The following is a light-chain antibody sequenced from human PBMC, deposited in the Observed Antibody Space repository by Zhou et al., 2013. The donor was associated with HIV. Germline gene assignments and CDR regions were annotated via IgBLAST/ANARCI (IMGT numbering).Light chain of an antibody. V-gene: IGKV1-33*01. J-gene: IGKJ4*01. CDR3: QHYDNLPLAFT. Sequence: DIQMTQSPSSLSASVGDRVIIACRASQTIRNYLNWYQQKPGKAPHLLIYSASNLQSGVPSRFSGSGSGTNFSFTISSLQPDDIATYYCQHYDNLPLAFTFGGGTKVEIK. CDR2: SAS. CDR1: QTIRNY.